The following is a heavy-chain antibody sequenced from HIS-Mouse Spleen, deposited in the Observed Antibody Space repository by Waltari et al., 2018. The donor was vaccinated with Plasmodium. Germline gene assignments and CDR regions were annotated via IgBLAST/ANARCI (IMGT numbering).Heavy chain of an antibody. J-gene: IGHJ4*02. D-gene: IGHD2-15*01. CDR3: ARGVGYCSGGSCDHYFDY. CDR2: INSSGST. V-gene: IGHV4-34*01. CDR1: GGSFSGYY. Sequence: QVQLQQWGAGLLKPSETLSLTCAVYGGSFSGYYWSWIRQPPGKGLEWIGEINSSGSTNYNPAHKGRVTISVDTSKNQFSLKLSCVTAADTAVYYCARGVGYCSGGSCDHYFDYWGQGTLVTVSS.